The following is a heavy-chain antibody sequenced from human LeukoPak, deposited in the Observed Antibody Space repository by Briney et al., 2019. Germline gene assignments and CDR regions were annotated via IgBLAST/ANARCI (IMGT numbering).Heavy chain of an antibody. Sequence: GASVKVSCKASGYTFTGYYMHWVRQAPGQGLEWMGGINPNSGGKNYAQKFQGRVTMTRDTSISTAYMELSRLRSDDTAVYYCARAVEQWLPFHPWGQGTLVTVSS. CDR3: ARAVEQWLPFHP. D-gene: IGHD6-19*01. V-gene: IGHV1-2*02. CDR1: GYTFTGYY. CDR2: INPNSGGK. J-gene: IGHJ5*02.